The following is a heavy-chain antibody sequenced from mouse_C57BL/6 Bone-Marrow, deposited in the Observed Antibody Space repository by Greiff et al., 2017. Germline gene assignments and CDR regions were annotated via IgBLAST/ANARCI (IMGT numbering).Heavy chain of an antibody. Sequence: EVQGVESGGDLVKPGGSLKLSCAASGFTFSSYGMSWVRQTPDKRLEWVATISSGGSYTDYPDSVKGRFTISRDNAKNTLYLQMSSLKSEDTAMYYCARRYYGSSWAWFAYWGQGTLVTVSA. CDR3: ARRYYGSSWAWFAY. V-gene: IGHV5-6*01. CDR1: GFTFSSYG. D-gene: IGHD1-1*01. CDR2: ISSGGSYT. J-gene: IGHJ3*01.